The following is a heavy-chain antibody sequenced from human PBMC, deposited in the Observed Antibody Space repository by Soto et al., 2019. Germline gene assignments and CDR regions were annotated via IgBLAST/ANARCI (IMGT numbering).Heavy chain of an antibody. CDR2: ISAYNGNT. J-gene: IGHJ6*02. CDR1: GYTFTSYG. CDR3: ARDTRRTKYCSSTSCTPHYYGMDV. Sequence: WASVKVSCKASGYTFTSYGISWVRQAPGQGLEWMGWISAYNGNTNYAQKLQGRVTMTTDTSTSTAYMELRSLRSDDTAVYYCARDTRRTKYCSSTSCTPHYYGMDVWGQGTTVTVSS. D-gene: IGHD2-2*01. V-gene: IGHV1-18*01.